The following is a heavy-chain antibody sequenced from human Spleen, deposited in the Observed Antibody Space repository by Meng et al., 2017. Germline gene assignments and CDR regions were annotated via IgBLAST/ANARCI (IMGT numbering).Heavy chain of an antibody. Sequence: GESLKISCAASGFTFTNYEMNWVRQAPGKGLEWVSYISTSSRMIYYADSVKGRFTISRDNAKNSLYLQMDSLRAEDTAVYYCARFSGSYSILDAFDIWGQGTMVTVSS. J-gene: IGHJ3*02. CDR3: ARFSGSYSILDAFDI. V-gene: IGHV3-48*03. CDR1: GFTFTNYE. CDR2: ISTSSRMI. D-gene: IGHD1-26*01.